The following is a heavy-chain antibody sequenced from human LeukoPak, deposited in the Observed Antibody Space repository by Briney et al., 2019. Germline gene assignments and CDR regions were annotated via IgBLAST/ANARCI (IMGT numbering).Heavy chain of an antibody. D-gene: IGHD2-2*01. V-gene: IGHV3-30-3*01. CDR2: ISYDGSNK. CDR3: ARDTRLMYYFDF. J-gene: IGHJ4*02. Sequence: GGSLRLSCAASGFTFSSYAMHWVRQAPGKGLEWVAVISYDGSNKYYADSVKGRFTISRDNSKNTLYLQMNSLRAGDTAVYYCARDTRLMYYFDFWGQGALVTVSS. CDR1: GFTFSSYA.